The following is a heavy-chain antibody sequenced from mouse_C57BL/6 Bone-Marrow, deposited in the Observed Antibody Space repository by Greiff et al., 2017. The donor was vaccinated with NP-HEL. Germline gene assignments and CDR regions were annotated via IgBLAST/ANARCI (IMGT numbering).Heavy chain of an antibody. CDR2: INPNNGGT. CDR1: GYTFTDYN. V-gene: IGHV1-18*01. D-gene: IGHD1-1*02. CDR3: ARCGGPSREFDY. Sequence: VQLKQSGPELVKPGASVKIPCKASGYTFTDYNMDWVKQSHGKSLEWIGDINPNNGGTIYNQKFKGKATLTVDKSSSTAYMELRSLTSEDTAVYYCARCGGPSREFDYWGQGTTLTVSS. J-gene: IGHJ2*01.